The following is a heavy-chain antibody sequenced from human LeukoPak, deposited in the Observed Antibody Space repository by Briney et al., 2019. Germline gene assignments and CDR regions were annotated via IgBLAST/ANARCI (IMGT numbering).Heavy chain of an antibody. V-gene: IGHV1-69*05. D-gene: IGHD3-3*01. CDR1: GGTLSSYA. J-gene: IGHJ4*02. Sequence: SVKVSCKASGGTLSSYAISWVRQAPGQGLEWMGRIIPIFGTANYAQKFQGRVTITTDESTSTAYMELSSLRSEDTAVYYCARETQDVHYRPFLEWLGTLFYWGQGTLVTVSS. CDR2: IIPIFGTA. CDR3: ARETQDVHYRPFLEWLGTLFY.